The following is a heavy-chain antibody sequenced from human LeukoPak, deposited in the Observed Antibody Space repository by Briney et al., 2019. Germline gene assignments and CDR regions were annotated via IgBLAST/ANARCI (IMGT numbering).Heavy chain of an antibody. CDR1: GFTFSSYS. V-gene: IGHV3-21*01. CDR2: ISSSSAHI. D-gene: IGHD1-26*01. Sequence: GGSLRLSCAASGFTFSSYSMNWGRQAPGKGLEWVSFISSSSAHINSAVSVKGRFTISRDNPRNSLYLQMNSLRAEDTAVYYCARDIGGSYTAIDYWGQGTLVTVSS. CDR3: ARDIGGSYTAIDY. J-gene: IGHJ4*02.